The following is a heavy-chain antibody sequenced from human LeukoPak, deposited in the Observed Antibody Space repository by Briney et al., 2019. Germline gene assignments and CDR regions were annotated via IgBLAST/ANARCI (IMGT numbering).Heavy chain of an antibody. D-gene: IGHD3-10*01. CDR1: GDTFSSYA. V-gene: IGHV1-69*04. Sequence: ASVKVSCKASGDTFSSYAVSWVRQAPGQGLEWMGRIIPFLNISNYAQNFEGKVTINADKSTSTVYLELTSLTFEDTAIYYCAADDYSAGSYFLYFFDYWGQGTLITVSS. CDR2: IIPFLNIS. CDR3: AADDYSAGSYFLYFFDY. J-gene: IGHJ4*02.